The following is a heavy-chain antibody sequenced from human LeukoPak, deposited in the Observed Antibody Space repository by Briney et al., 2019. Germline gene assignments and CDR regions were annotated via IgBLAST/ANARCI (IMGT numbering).Heavy chain of an antibody. D-gene: IGHD3-22*01. CDR3: ARQGNEYYYDSSDY. CDR2: ISSSGSYI. Sequence: GGSLRLSCAASGFTFSSYSMNWVRQAPGKGLEWVSSISSSGSYIYYADSVKGRFTISRDNAKNSLYLQMNSLRAEDTAVYYCARQGNEYYYDSSDYWGQGTLVTVSS. J-gene: IGHJ4*02. CDR1: GFTFSSYS. V-gene: IGHV3-21*01.